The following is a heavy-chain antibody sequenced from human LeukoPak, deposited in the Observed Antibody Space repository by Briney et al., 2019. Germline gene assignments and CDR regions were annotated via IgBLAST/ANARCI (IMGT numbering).Heavy chain of an antibody. Sequence: SETLSLTCSVSGYSISSGYYWGWIRQPPGKGLEWIGSIYQSGSTYYNPSLKSRITISVDTSKNQFSLKLSSVTAADTAVYYCARHPLTQAAAGLLDAFDIWGQGTMVTVSS. D-gene: IGHD6-13*01. CDR1: GYSISSGYY. CDR2: IYQSGST. J-gene: IGHJ3*02. CDR3: ARHPLTQAAAGLLDAFDI. V-gene: IGHV4-38-2*02.